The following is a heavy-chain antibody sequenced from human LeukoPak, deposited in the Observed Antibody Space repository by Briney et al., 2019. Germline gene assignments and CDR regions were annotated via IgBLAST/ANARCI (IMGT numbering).Heavy chain of an antibody. J-gene: IGHJ3*02. Sequence: SETLSLTCTVSGGSISSYYWSWIRQPPGKGLEWIGSIYYSGSTYYNPSLKGRVTISVDTSKNQFSLKLSSVTAADTAVYYCARQGVYCSSTSCYVGAFDIWGQGTMVTVSS. CDR3: ARQGVYCSSTSCYVGAFDI. CDR1: GGSISSYY. V-gene: IGHV4-59*05. CDR2: IYYSGST. D-gene: IGHD2-2*01.